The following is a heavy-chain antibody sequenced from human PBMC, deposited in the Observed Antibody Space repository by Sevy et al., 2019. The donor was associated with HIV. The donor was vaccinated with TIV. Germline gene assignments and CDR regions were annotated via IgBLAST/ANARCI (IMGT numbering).Heavy chain of an antibody. V-gene: IGHV3-30*03. D-gene: IGHD6-13*01. J-gene: IGHJ4*02. CDR2: LSSDSTNK. Sequence: GGSLRLSCAASGFTFKTYGMHWVRQAPGKGLEWVELLSSDSTNKYYADSVKGRFTISTDNSKDTLFLQMNSLRAEDTAIYYCVRGLIAALRWHFDSWGQGTLVTVSS. CDR3: VRGLIAALRWHFDS. CDR1: GFTFKTYG.